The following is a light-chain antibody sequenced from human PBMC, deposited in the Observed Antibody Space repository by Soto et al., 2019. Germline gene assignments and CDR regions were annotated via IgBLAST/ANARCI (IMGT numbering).Light chain of an antibody. J-gene: IGKJ1*01. CDR2: KAS. CDR3: QHYNSYSEA. CDR1: QTISSW. Sequence: DLQMTQSPSSLSGSVGDRVTITCVARQTISSWLAWYQQKPGKAPKLLIYKASTLKSGVPSRFSGSGSGTEFTLTISSLQPDDFATYYCQHYNSYSEAFGQGTKVDIK. V-gene: IGKV1-5*03.